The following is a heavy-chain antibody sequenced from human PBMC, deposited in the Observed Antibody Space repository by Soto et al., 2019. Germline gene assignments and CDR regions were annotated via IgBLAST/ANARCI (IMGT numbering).Heavy chain of an antibody. CDR2: ISYDGSDK. V-gene: IGHV3-30*18. Sequence: GGSLRLSCAASGFTFSSYGMLWVRQAPGKGLEWVALISYDGSDKYYADSVKGRFTISRDNSKNTLYLQMNSPRAEDTAVYYCAKKAGKIATNYYYGMDVWGQGTTVTVSS. CDR3: AKKAGKIATNYYYGMDV. J-gene: IGHJ6*02. CDR1: GFTFSSYG. D-gene: IGHD5-12*01.